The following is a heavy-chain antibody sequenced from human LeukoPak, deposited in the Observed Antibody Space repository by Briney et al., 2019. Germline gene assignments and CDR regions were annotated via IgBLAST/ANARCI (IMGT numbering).Heavy chain of an antibody. V-gene: IGHV4-34*01. CDR3: ARSAWGLWPFDY. Sequence: SETLSLTCTVSGGSISSYYWSWIRQPPGKGLEWIGEINHSGSTNYNPSLKSRVTISVDTSKNQFSLKLSSVTAADTAVYYCARSAWGLWPFDYWGQGTLVTVSS. J-gene: IGHJ4*02. CDR2: INHSGST. CDR1: GGSISSYY. D-gene: IGHD3-16*01.